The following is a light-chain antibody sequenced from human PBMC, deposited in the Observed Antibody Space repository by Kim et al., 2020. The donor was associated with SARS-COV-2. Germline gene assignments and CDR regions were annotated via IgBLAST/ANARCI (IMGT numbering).Light chain of an antibody. Sequence: SPGERATLSCRASQSVSNNLAWYQHKPGQPPRLLIYGASTRAIGVPARFSGSGSGTDFTLTVSSLQSEDFAVYYCHQYNDWPPGDTFGQGTKLEI. CDR1: QSVSNN. J-gene: IGKJ2*01. V-gene: IGKV3-15*01. CDR3: HQYNDWPPGDT. CDR2: GAS.